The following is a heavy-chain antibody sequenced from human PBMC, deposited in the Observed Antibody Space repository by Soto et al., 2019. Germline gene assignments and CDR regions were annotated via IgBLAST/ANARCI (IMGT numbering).Heavy chain of an antibody. V-gene: IGHV1-3*01. J-gene: IGHJ6*02. CDR1: GYPFTRYA. CDR3: ASSYSNYALIDYYYYGMDV. D-gene: IGHD4-4*01. CDR2: NNAGNGNT. Sequence: ASCKASGYPFTRYAMHWVRQAPGQRLEWKGWNNAGNGNTKYSQKFQDRVTITRDTSASTAYMELSSLRSEDTAVYYCASSYSNYALIDYYYYGMDVWGQGTTVTSP.